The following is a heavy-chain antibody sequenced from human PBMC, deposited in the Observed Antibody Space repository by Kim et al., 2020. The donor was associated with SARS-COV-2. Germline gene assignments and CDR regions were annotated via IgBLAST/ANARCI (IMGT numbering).Heavy chain of an antibody. V-gene: IGHV5-10-1*01. CDR1: GYSFTSYW. CDR3: AGQIVVVPAAIGVQYYYYGMDV. J-gene: IGHJ6*01. D-gene: IGHD2-2*02. Sequence: GESLKISCKGSGYSFTSYWISWVRQMPGKGLEWMGRIDPSDSYTNYSPSFQGHVTISADKSISTAYLQWSSLKASDTAMYYCAGQIVVVPAAIGVQYYYYGMDVWGQGTTVTVSS. CDR2: IDPSDSYT.